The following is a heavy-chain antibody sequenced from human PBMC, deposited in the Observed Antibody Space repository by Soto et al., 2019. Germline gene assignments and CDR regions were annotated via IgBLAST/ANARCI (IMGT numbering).Heavy chain of an antibody. D-gene: IGHD1-26*01. CDR3: ERGHPVKILHFYYYYHMDV. CDR2: INAGNGNT. J-gene: IGHJ6*03. CDR1: GYTFTSYA. V-gene: IGHV1-3*01. Sequence: QVQLVQSGAEVKKPGASVKVSCKASGYTFTSYAMHLVRQAPGQRLEWMGWINAGNGNTKYSQNRQGRVTITRDTSASTAYMELSSLRSEDTAVYYCERGHPVKILHFYYYYHMDVWGKGNTVTVSS.